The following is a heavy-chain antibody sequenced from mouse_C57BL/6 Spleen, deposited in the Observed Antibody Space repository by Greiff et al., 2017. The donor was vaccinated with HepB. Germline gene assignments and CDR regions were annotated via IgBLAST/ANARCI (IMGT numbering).Heavy chain of an antibody. J-gene: IGHJ4*01. Sequence: QVQLQQPGAELVRPGSSVKLSCKASGYTFTSYWMDWVKQRPGQGLEWIGNIYPSDSETHYNQKFKDKATLTVDKSSSTAYMQLSSLTSEDSAVYDCAREGNYVYAMDYWGQGTSVTVSS. CDR1: GYTFTSYW. CDR3: AREGNYVYAMDY. D-gene: IGHD2-1*01. V-gene: IGHV1-61*01. CDR2: IYPSDSET.